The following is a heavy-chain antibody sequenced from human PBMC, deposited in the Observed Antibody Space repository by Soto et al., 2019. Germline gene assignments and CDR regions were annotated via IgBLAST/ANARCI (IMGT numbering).Heavy chain of an antibody. D-gene: IGHD3-10*01. CDR3: AKGRGGSGSLTPRVDF. V-gene: IGHV3-23*01. J-gene: IGHJ4*02. CDR2: MSGGGDTT. Sequence: EVQLLESGGGLVQPGGSLRLSCAASGFTFNNYAMTWVRQAPGKGLEWVSAMSGGGDTTSYADSVKGRFTVSRDGSKNTLYLKMSSLRAEDTALYYCAKGRGGSGSLTPRVDFWGQGTLVTVSS. CDR1: GFTFNNYA.